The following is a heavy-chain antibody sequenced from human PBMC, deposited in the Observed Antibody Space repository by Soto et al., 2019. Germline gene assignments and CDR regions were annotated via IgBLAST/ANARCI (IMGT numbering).Heavy chain of an antibody. D-gene: IGHD3-16*02. CDR1: GDTFTSNA. J-gene: IGHJ5*02. Sequence: GASVKVSFKASGDTFTSNAITWVRQAPGQGLEWMGRISAYDGNTNYAQKFQGRVTMTTDASTNTAYLELGSLKSDDTAVYYCARVWGSYRAPSGGAGLDPWGQGTLVTVSS. V-gene: IGHV1-18*04. CDR2: ISAYDGNT. CDR3: ARVWGSYRAPSGGAGLDP.